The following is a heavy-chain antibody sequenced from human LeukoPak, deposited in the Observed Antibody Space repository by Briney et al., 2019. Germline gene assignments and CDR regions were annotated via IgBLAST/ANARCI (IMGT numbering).Heavy chain of an antibody. Sequence: PSQTLSLTCTVSGGSISSGGYYWSWIRQHPGKGLEWIGYIYYSGSTYYNPSLKSRVTISVDTSKNQFSLKLSSVTAADTAVYYCARARTTVEDAFDIWGQGTMVTVSS. CDR1: GGSISSGGYY. CDR3: ARARTTVEDAFDI. V-gene: IGHV4-31*03. CDR2: IYYSGST. J-gene: IGHJ3*02. D-gene: IGHD4-23*01.